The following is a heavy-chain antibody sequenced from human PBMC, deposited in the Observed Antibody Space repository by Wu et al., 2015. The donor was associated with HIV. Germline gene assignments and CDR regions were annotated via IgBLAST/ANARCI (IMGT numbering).Heavy chain of an antibody. J-gene: IGHJ4*02. CDR2: IVPILGIT. D-gene: IGHD5-12*01. CDR1: GDTFNFYA. V-gene: IGHV1-69*04. Sequence: QVHLVQSGAEVKKPGSSVKVSCKTSGDTFNFYALNWVRQAPGQGLEWMGRIVPILGITNYAQIFQGRFTMTADRFTNTAYMELSSLRSDDTAVYYCATERTVAITHFDSWDQGTLVIVS. CDR3: ATERTVAITHFDS.